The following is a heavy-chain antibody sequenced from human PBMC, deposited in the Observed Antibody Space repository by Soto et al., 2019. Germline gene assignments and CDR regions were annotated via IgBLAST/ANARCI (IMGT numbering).Heavy chain of an antibody. D-gene: IGHD3-22*01. CDR2: ISPYNDDT. V-gene: IGHV1-18*01. J-gene: IGHJ6*02. Sequence: ASVKVSCKASGYSFSIYGITWVRQAPGQGLEWLGWISPYNDDTKYAQRLQGRVTMTTDTSTRTAYMDIRGLRSDDTAIYYCARGGYYDSSGARNYHYYGMDVWGQGTTVTVSS. CDR1: GYSFSIYG. CDR3: ARGGYYDSSGARNYHYYGMDV.